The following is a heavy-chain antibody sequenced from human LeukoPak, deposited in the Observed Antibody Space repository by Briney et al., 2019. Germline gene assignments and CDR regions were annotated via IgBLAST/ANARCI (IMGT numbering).Heavy chain of an antibody. CDR3: ARDRGTYYDFWSGYYGREGYWFDP. CDR1: GGSISSYY. CDR2: IYHSGST. V-gene: IGHV4-59*12. D-gene: IGHD3-3*01. Sequence: SETLSLTCTVSGGSISSYYWSWIRQPPGKGLEWIGEIYHSGSTNYNPSLKSRVTISVDKSKNQFSLKLSSVTAADTAVYYCARDRGTYYDFWSGYYGREGYWFDPWGQGTLVTVSS. J-gene: IGHJ5*02.